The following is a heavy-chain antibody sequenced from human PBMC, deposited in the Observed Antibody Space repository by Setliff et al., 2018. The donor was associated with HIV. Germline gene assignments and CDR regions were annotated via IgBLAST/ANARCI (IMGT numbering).Heavy chain of an antibody. V-gene: IGHV1-2*06. CDR2: INPNSGGT. CDR3: ATKVYCTNGVCLDAFDV. D-gene: IGHD2-8*01. CDR1: GYTFSSYG. J-gene: IGHJ3*01. Sequence: ASVKVSCKASGYTFSSYGITWVRQAPGQGLEWMGRINPNSGGTNYAQKFQGRVTMTGDRSISTAHMELSRLRSDDTAVYSCATKVYCTNGVCLDAFDVWGQGTMVT.